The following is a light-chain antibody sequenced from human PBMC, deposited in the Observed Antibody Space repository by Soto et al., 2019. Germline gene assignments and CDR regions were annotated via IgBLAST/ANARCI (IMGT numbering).Light chain of an antibody. CDR3: QQSYSTPPWT. V-gene: IGKV1-12*01. Sequence: DIQMTQSPSSVSASVGDRVTLTCRASQGISSWLAWYQQKPGKAPKLLISDASSLQTGVPSRFSGSGSGTGFSLTISSLQPEDLATYYCQQSYSTPPWTFGHGTKVDIK. CDR2: DAS. CDR1: QGISSW. J-gene: IGKJ1*01.